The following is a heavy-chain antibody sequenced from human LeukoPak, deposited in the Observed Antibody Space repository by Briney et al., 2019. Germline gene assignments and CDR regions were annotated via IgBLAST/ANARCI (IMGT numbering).Heavy chain of an antibody. J-gene: IGHJ5*02. V-gene: IGHV4-4*09. CDR3: ARHGRYYYDSSGYLSGSWFDP. D-gene: IGHD3-22*01. CDR2: IYTSGST. CDR1: GGSISSYY. Sequence: PSETLSLTCTVSGGSISSYYWSWIRQPPGKGLEWIGYIYTSGSTNYNPSLKSRVTISVDTSKNQFSLKLSSVTAADTAVYYCARHGRYYYDSSGYLSGSWFDPWGQGTLVIVSS.